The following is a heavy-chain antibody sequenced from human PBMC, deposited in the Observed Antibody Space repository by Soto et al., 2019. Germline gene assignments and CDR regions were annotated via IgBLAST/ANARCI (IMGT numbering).Heavy chain of an antibody. Sequence: QVQLQQSVALLVKPSETLSLTCSVSGDSVKSSYWAWIRQSPGRAPEWVGYVFDLGSTGYHPSLKGRLTISMDTSKNQVSVSLRAVTVADTGIYYLARLIEGYPPHNYCDPWGQGTLVTVSS. CDR3: ARLIEGYPPHNYCDP. CDR2: VFDLGST. D-gene: IGHD2-15*01. J-gene: IGHJ5*02. CDR1: GDSVKSSY. V-gene: IGHV4-59*02.